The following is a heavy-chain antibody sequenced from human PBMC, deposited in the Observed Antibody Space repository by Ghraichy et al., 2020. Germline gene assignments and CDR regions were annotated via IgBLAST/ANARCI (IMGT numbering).Heavy chain of an antibody. CDR2: VIPICGAS. CDR1: GDNFSYYA. Sequence: SVKVSCKASGDNFSYYAFTWVRQAPGQGLEWMGRVIPICGASNYEQRFQGRVTITADESTSTVYMELNSLRSDDTAVYYCARAGGGVTAVKTVVYWGQGTLVRVSS. J-gene: IGHJ4*02. CDR3: ARAGGGVTAVKTVVY. D-gene: IGHD3-16*01. V-gene: IGHV1-69*13.